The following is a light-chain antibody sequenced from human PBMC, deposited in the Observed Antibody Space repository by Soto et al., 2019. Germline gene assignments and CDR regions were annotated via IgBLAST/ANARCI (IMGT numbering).Light chain of an antibody. J-gene: IGKJ5*01. V-gene: IGKV3D-20*02. CDR1: QSVSNNY. Sequence: EIVLKQSPGTLSLSPGERATRSCRASQSVSNNYLAWYQQKPGQAPRLLIYGASNRATGIPDRFSGSGSGTDFTLTISSLEPEDLGVYYCLHRMNWPLTFGQGTRLEIK. CDR3: LHRMNWPLT. CDR2: GAS.